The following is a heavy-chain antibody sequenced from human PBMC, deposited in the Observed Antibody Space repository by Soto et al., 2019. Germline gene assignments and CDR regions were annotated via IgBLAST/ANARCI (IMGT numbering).Heavy chain of an antibody. V-gene: IGHV3-11*01. CDR3: ARERQIVVVVAATPDYYYYMDV. J-gene: IGHJ6*03. CDR2: ISSSGSTI. D-gene: IGHD2-15*01. Sequence: GGSLRLSCAASGFTFSDYYMSWIRQAPGKGLEWVSYISSSGSTIYYADSVKGRFTISRDNAKNSLYLQMNSLRAEDTAVYYCARERQIVVVVAATPDYYYYMDVWGKGTTVTVSS. CDR1: GFTFSDYY.